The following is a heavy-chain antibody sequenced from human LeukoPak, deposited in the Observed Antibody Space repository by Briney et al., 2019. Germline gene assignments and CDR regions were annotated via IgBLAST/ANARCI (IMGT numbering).Heavy chain of an antibody. D-gene: IGHD1-14*01. CDR2: LSDTGTT. CDR1: GGSVSTISHF. J-gene: IGHJ5*02. Sequence: SETLSLTRTVSGGSVSTISHFWDWVRQPPGKGLEWIVSLSDTGTTYYNPSLESRVTMSADTSKNQFSLKLSSVTAADTAVYYCARRDHTGRSHAWFDPWGQGTLVTVSS. CDR3: ARRDHTGRSHAWFDP. V-gene: IGHV4-39*01.